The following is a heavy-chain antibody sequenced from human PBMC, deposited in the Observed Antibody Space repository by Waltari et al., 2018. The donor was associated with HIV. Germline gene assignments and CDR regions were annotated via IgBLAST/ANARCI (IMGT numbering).Heavy chain of an antibody. D-gene: IGHD3-3*01. CDR1: GYTFTGSF. V-gene: IGHV1-2*02. Sequence: QEQRVPSGAEVRKTGASETMSCKAAGYTFTGSFLHWVRQAPGQGLDCMGWIKPSSGGKKYAQKFQERMNMTMESSVSNVDLEVSSLRSDETSVYYSAKDIMVAVTIFGVVHNWLDPWGQGPLVTVSS. CDR3: AKDIMVAVTIFGVVHNWLDP. CDR2: IKPSSGGK. J-gene: IGHJ5*02.